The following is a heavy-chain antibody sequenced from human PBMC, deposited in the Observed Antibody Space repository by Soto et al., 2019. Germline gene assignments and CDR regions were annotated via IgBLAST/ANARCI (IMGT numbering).Heavy chain of an antibody. CDR1: GYSFTSYW. CDR2: IYPGDSDT. V-gene: IGHV5-51*01. Sequence: GESLKISCKGSGYSFTSYWIGWVRQMPGKGLEWMGIIYPGDSDTRYSPSFQGQVTISADKSISTAYLQWSSLKASDTAMYYCARHGTFAEAGTNYYYGMDVWGQGTTVTVSS. J-gene: IGHJ6*02. D-gene: IGHD6-13*01. CDR3: ARHGTFAEAGTNYYYGMDV.